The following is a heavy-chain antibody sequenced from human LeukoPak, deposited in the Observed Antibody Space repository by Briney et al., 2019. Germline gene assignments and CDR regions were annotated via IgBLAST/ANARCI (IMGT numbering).Heavy chain of an antibody. CDR3: ARDLF. V-gene: IGHV3-30*03. J-gene: IGHJ4*02. CDR1: GFSFSSYG. CDR2: ISYDGSNK. Sequence: PGRSLKLSCAASGFSFSSYGMHWVRQAPGKGLEWVAVISYDGSNKYYADSVKGRFTISRDNSKNTLYLQMNSLRAEDTAVYYCARDLFWGQGTLVTVSS.